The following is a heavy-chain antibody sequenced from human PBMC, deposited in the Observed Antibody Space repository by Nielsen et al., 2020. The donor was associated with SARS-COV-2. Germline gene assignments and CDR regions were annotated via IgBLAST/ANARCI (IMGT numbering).Heavy chain of an antibody. D-gene: IGHD2-15*01. Sequence: GESLKISCAASGFTFSSYAMHWVRQAPGKGLEWVAVISYDGSNKYYADSVKGRFTISRDNSKNTLYLQMNSLRAEDTAVYYCARQYCSGGSCLRKYFQHWGQGTLVTVSS. V-gene: IGHV3-30*04. J-gene: IGHJ1*01. CDR2: ISYDGSNK. CDR3: ARQYCSGGSCLRKYFQH. CDR1: GFTFSSYA.